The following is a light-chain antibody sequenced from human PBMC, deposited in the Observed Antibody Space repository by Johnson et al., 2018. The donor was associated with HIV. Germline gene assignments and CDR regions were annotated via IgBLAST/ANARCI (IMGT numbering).Light chain of an antibody. V-gene: IGLV1-51*02. CDR3: GTWDSSLSAGV. CDR2: ENN. J-gene: IGLJ1*01. CDR1: SSNIGYHY. Sequence: QSVLTQPPSVSAAPGQKVTISCSGSSSNIGYHYVSWYQQLPGTAPKLLIYENNKRPSGIPDRFSGSKSGTSATLGITGLQTGDDADYHCGTWDSSLSAGVFGTGTKVTVL.